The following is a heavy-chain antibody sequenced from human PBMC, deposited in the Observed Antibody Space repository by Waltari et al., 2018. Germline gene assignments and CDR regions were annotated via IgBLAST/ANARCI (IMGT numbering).Heavy chain of an antibody. CDR1: GFTFGDYA. Sequence: EVQLVESGGGLVQPGRSLRLSCTASGFTFGDYAMSWVRRAPGKGLEWVGCIRSKAYGGTTEYAASVKGRFTISRDDSKSIAYLQMNSLKTEDTAVYYCTRENRNYGMDVWGQGTTVTVSS. CDR2: IRSKAYGGTT. J-gene: IGHJ6*02. V-gene: IGHV3-49*04. CDR3: TRENRNYGMDV.